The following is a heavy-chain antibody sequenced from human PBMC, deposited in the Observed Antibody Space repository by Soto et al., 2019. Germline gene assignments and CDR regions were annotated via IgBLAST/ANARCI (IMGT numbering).Heavy chain of an antibody. Sequence: QVQLVQSGAEVKKPGASVRVSCKASGYTFTSYDINWVRQATGQGLEWMGWMNPNSGNTGYAQKFQGRVTMTRNTPISTAYMDLCSLRSEDTAVYYCARGPPFKAARVSHWFDPGGQGTLVIVSS. CDR3: ARGPPFKAARVSHWFDP. V-gene: IGHV1-8*01. D-gene: IGHD6-6*01. CDR1: GYTFTSYD. CDR2: MNPNSGNT. J-gene: IGHJ5*02.